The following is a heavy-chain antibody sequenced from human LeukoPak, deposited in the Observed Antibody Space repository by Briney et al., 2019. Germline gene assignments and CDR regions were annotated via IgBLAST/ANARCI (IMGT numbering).Heavy chain of an antibody. Sequence: GGSLRLSCAAPGFTVSSNYMSWVRQAPGKGLEWVSVIFSGGSTNYADSVKGRFTISRDNSKNTLYLQMNSLRAEDTAVYYCAKDRNFGVVIRPSYYYYYYMDVWGKGTTVTVSS. J-gene: IGHJ6*03. V-gene: IGHV3-53*05. CDR3: AKDRNFGVVIRPSYYYYYYMDV. CDR1: GFTVSSNY. CDR2: IFSGGST. D-gene: IGHD3-3*01.